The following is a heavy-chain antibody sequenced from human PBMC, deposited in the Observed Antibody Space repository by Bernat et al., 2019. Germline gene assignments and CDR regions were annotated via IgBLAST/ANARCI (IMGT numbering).Heavy chain of an antibody. V-gene: IGHV3-30*18. CDR3: AKCRGKGELPPPLDY. D-gene: IGHD1-26*01. CDR1: GFTFSSYG. J-gene: IGHJ4*02. Sequence: QVQLVESGGGVVQPGTSLRLSCEASGFTFSSYGMHWVRQAPGKGLEWVAVISYDGSNKYYADSVKGRFTISRDNSKNTLYLQMNSLRAEDTAVYYCAKCRGKGELPPPLDYWGQGTLVTVSS. CDR2: ISYDGSNK.